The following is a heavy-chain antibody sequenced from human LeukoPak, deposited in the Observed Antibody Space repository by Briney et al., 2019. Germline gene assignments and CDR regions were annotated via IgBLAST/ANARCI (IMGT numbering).Heavy chain of an antibody. V-gene: IGHV4-39*07. CDR1: GGSNSTSSYY. J-gene: IGHJ5*02. CDR3: ARDGIGFVQRVCWFDP. D-gene: IGHD6-25*01. Sequence: PSETLSLTCTVSGGSNSTSSYYWGWIRQPPGKGLEWIGSIYYSGSTYYNPSLKSRVTISVDTSKNQFSLKLSSVTAADTAVYYCARDGIGFVQRVCWFDPWGQGTLVTVSS. CDR2: IYYSGST.